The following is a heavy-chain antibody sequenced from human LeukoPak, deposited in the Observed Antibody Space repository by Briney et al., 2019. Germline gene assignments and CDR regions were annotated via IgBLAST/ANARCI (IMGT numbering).Heavy chain of an antibody. D-gene: IGHD3-10*01. CDR1: GXTFSSYA. CDR2: ISYSGGST. CDR3: AKDDGGSPPDAFDI. Sequence: PGGSLRLSCAASGXTFSSYAMSWVRQAPGKGQEWVSTISYSGGSTYYADSVKGRFAIPRDSSKNTLYLQMNGLRGEDTAVYYCAKDDGGSPPDAFDIWGQGTLVTVSS. J-gene: IGHJ3*02. V-gene: IGHV3-23*01.